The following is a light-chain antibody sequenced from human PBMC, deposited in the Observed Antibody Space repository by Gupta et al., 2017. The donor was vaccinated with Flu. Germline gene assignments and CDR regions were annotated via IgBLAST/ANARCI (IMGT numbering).Light chain of an antibody. CDR3: QQSYPSPFN. J-gene: IGKJ2*01. CDR1: QNINSY. Sequence: DIRMTQSPSFLSASVGDRVSITCRPSQNINSYLNWYQQRPGKAPKLLIYAASSLQTGVPSRFSGGASGTDFMLTISSLQPEDFAIYYCQQSYPSPFNFGQGTRLEMK. V-gene: IGKV1-39*01. CDR2: AAS.